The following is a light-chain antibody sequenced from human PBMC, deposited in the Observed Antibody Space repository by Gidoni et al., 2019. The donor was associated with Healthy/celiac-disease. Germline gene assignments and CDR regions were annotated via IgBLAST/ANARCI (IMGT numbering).Light chain of an antibody. J-gene: IGKJ4*01. V-gene: IGKV1-5*03. CDR3: QQYNSYPLT. CDR1: QSISSW. CDR2: KAS. Sequence: DIQMTQSPSTLSASVGDRVTITCRASQSISSWLAWYQQKPGKAPKLPIYKASSLESGVPSRFSGSGSGTEFTLTISSLQPDDFATYYCQQYNSYPLTFXGXTKVEIK.